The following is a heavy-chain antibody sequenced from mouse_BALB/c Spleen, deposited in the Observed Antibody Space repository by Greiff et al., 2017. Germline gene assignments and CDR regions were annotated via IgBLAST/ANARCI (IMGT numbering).Heavy chain of an antibody. CDR3: AREGRAMDY. CDR2: INPYNDGT. CDR1: GYTFTSYT. V-gene: IGHV1-14*01. J-gene: IGHJ4*01. Sequence: VQLKESGAELARPGASVKMSCKASGYTFTSYTMHWVKQKPGQGLEWIGYINPYNDGTKYNEKFKGKATLTSDKSSSTAYMELSSLTSEDSAVYYCAREGRAMDYWGQGTSVTVSS.